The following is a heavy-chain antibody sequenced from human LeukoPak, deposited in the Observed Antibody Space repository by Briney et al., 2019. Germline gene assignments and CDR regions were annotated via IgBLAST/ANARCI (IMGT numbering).Heavy chain of an antibody. CDR1: GFAFHAFD. CDR3: ATWAFYHGLDV. D-gene: IGHD1-26*01. V-gene: IGHV3-43*02. J-gene: IGHJ6*02. Sequence: GGSLRLSCAASGFAFHAFDMYWVRQAPGKSLEWVSRINSDGGKTYYADSVRGRFTISRDNSKNSLYLQMNSLRTDDAALYYCATWAFYHGLDVWGQGTTVTVSS. CDR2: INSDGGKT.